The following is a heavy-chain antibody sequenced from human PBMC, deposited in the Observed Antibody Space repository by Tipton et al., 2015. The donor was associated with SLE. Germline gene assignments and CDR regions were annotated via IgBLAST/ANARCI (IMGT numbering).Heavy chain of an antibody. J-gene: IGHJ4*02. CDR2: IYYTGTT. CDR3: ANSFFGSPALFDH. D-gene: IGHD3-3*01. Sequence: TLSLTCTVSGGSVSSHYWSWIRQPPGKGLEWIGTIYYTGTTYYSPSLKSRVTLSLHTSKSQFSLKLTSVTAADTALYYCANSFFGSPALFDHWGQGILVAVSS. CDR1: GGSVSSHY. V-gene: IGHV4-59*02.